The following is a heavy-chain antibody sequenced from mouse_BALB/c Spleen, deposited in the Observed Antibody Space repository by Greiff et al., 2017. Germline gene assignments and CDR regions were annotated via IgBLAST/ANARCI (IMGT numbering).Heavy chain of an antibody. D-gene: IGHD2-10*02. V-gene: IGHV1-87*01. Sequence: VQLQQSGAELARPGASVKLSCKASGYTFTSYWMQWVKQRPGQGLEWIGAIYPGDGDTRYTQKFKGKATLTADKSSSTAYMQLSSLASEDSAVYYCARAYGNYEEYFDYWGQGTTLTVSS. CDR1: GYTFTSYW. CDR2: IYPGDGDT. J-gene: IGHJ2*01. CDR3: ARAYGNYEEYFDY.